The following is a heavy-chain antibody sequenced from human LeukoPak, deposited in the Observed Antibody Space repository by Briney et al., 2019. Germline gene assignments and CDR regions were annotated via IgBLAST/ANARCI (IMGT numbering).Heavy chain of an antibody. CDR2: IKEDGSER. Sequence: GGSLRLSCAACGFTFSTYWMSWVRQAPGKGLEWVANIKEDGSERYYVDSVKGRFTISRDNAKNSLYLQMNSLRVEDTAVYYCARGGIGMGVWGQGTLVTVSS. CDR3: ARGGIGMGV. CDR1: GFTFSTYW. V-gene: IGHV3-7*03. D-gene: IGHD1-26*01. J-gene: IGHJ4*02.